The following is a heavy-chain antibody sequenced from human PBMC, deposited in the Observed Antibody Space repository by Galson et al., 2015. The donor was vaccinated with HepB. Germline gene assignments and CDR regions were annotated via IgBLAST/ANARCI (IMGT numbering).Heavy chain of an antibody. J-gene: IGHJ4*02. Sequence: SVKVSCKVSGYTFTNHDINWVRQATGQGLEWMGWMNPDSGNTGYAQKFQGRVTMTRNTSIRTAYMELSSLRSEDTAVYYCARGRYCTSGACPYYFDNWGQGTLVTVSS. CDR1: GYTFTNHD. CDR3: ARGRYCTSGACPYYFDN. CDR2: MNPDSGNT. V-gene: IGHV1-8*01. D-gene: IGHD2-8*01.